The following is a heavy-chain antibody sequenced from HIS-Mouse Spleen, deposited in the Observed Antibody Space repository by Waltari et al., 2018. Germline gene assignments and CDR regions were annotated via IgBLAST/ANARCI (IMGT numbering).Heavy chain of an antibody. CDR1: GGSISSSSYY. V-gene: IGHV4-39*07. CDR2: IYYSGST. J-gene: IGHJ2*01. Sequence: QLQLQESGPGLVKPSETLSLTCTVSGGSISSSSYYWGWIRQPQGKGLEWIGSIYYSGSTYYHPSLKSRVTISVDTSKNQFSLKLSSVTAADTAVYYCAREIPYSSSWYDWYFDLWGRGTLVTVSS. D-gene: IGHD6-13*01. CDR3: AREIPYSSSWYDWYFDL.